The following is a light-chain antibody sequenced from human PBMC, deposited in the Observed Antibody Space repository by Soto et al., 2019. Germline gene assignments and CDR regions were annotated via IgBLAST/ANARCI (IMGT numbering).Light chain of an antibody. J-gene: IGKJ1*01. CDR1: QSLLHSNGYNY. CDR3: QQYGSLPRT. CDR2: GAS. Sequence: DIVMTQSPLSLPVTPGEPASFSCRSSQSLLHSNGYNYLHWYHQKPGQPPRLLTYGASSRATGIPDRFSGSGSGTGFNLTISRLEPEDFAVYYCQQYGSLPRTFGQGTKVDIK. V-gene: IGKV2-28*01.